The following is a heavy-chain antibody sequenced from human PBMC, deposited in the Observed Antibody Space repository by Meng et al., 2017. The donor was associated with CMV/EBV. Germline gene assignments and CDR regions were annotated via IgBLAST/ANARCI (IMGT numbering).Heavy chain of an antibody. V-gene: IGHV4-61*01. Sequence: GSLRLSCTVSGGSVSSGSYYWSWIRQPPGKGLEWIGYIYYSGSTNYNPSLKSRVTISVDTSRNQFSLKLSSVTAADTAVYYCAGEFRQGYFDWLFPLSNWFDPWGQGTLVTVSS. CDR3: AGEFRQGYFDWLFPLSNWFDP. J-gene: IGHJ5*02. CDR1: GGSVSSGSYY. CDR2: IYYSGST. D-gene: IGHD3-9*01.